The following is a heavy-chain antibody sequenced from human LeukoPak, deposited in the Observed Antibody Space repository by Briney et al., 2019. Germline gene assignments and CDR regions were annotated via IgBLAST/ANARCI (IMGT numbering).Heavy chain of an antibody. V-gene: IGHV1-2*02. D-gene: IGHD7-27*01. CDR2: INPNNGGT. Sequence: GASVKVSSKASGYTFTGYYIHWVRQAPGQGLEWMGWINPNNGGTNYAQTFQGRVTMTRDTSISTASMELSRLRSDDSAVYFCARYSNSGGDYWGQGSLVTVSS. CDR3: ARYSNSGGDY. J-gene: IGHJ4*02. CDR1: GYTFTGYY.